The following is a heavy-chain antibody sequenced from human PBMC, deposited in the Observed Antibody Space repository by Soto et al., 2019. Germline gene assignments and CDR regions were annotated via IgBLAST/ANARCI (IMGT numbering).Heavy chain of an antibody. J-gene: IGHJ5*02. CDR1: GGSISSYY. Sequence: PSATLSFTCTVSGGSISSYYWSWIRQPAGKGLEWIGRIYTSGSTNYNPSLKSRVTMSVDTSKNQFSLKLSSVTAADTAVYYCAREHSSGWYWFDPWGQGTLVTVSS. V-gene: IGHV4-4*07. D-gene: IGHD6-19*01. CDR2: IYTSGST. CDR3: AREHSSGWYWFDP.